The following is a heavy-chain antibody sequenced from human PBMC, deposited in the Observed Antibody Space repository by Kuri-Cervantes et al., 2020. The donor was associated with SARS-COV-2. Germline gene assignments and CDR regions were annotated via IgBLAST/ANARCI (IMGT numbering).Heavy chain of an antibody. CDR1: GGSFRGYY. V-gene: IGHV4-34*01. CDR2: INHSGST. J-gene: IGHJ5*02. Sequence: SETLSLTCAVYGGSFRGYYWNWIRQPPGKGLEWIGEINHSGSTNYNPSLKSRVTISVDTSKNQFSLKLSSVTAADTAVYYCARHSPRLRFLEWSPRRNWFDPWGQGTLVTVSS. D-gene: IGHD3-3*01. CDR3: ARHSPRLRFLEWSPRRNWFDP.